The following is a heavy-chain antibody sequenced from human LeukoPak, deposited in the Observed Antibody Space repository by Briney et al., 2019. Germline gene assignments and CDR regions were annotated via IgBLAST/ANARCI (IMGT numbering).Heavy chain of an antibody. CDR1: RGTFSSYA. J-gene: IGHJ6*02. Sequence: SVKVSCKASRGTFSSYAISWVRQAPGQGLEWMGGIIPIFGTANYAQKFQGRVTITADESTSTAYMELSSLRSEDTAVYYCARGPVSYYYYGMDVWGQGTTVTVSS. D-gene: IGHD1-14*01. CDR2: IIPIFGTA. CDR3: ARGPVSYYYYGMDV. V-gene: IGHV1-69*13.